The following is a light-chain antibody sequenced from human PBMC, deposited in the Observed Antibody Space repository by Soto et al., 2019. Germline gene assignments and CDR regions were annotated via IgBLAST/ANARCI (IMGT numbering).Light chain of an antibody. Sequence: QSALTQPASASGSQGQSITISCTGTSSDVGGYNYDSWYQHLPGKAPKLIIYEVSIRPSGVSDRFSGSKSGNTASLTISGLQADDEADYFCSSYTGDSTLVFGGGTKVTVL. CDR1: SSDVGGYNY. J-gene: IGLJ2*01. V-gene: IGLV2-14*01. CDR2: EVS. CDR3: SSYTGDSTLV.